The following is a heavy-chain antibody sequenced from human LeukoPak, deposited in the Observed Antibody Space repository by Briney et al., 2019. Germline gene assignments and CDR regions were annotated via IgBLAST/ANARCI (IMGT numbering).Heavy chain of an antibody. V-gene: IGHV1-69*01. Sequence: SVKVSCKASGGTFSSYAMSWVGQDPGQGLVRLGVIMPNFVTATYAQKFQGRVTITADESTSTAYMELSSLRSEDTAVYYCARGRPSYCSSTSCQGDYYYYMDVWGKGTTVTVSS. CDR1: GGTFSSYA. J-gene: IGHJ6*03. CDR2: IMPNFVTA. D-gene: IGHD2-2*01. CDR3: ARGRPSYCSSTSCQGDYYYYMDV.